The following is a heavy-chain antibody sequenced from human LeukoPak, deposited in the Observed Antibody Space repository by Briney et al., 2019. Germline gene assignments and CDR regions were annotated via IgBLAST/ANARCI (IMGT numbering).Heavy chain of an antibody. CDR1: GFTFSDYY. CDR3: ARRILSTSWTDSFDI. J-gene: IGHJ3*02. CDR2: ISSSGHYT. D-gene: IGHD2-2*01. Sequence: GGSLRLSCAASGFTFSDYYISWVRQAPGKWMDWVSYISSSGHYTHYADSVKGRFTISRDNAKNSLYLQMSSLRAEDTAVYYCARRILSTSWTDSFDIWGQGTMVTVSS. V-gene: IGHV3-11*03.